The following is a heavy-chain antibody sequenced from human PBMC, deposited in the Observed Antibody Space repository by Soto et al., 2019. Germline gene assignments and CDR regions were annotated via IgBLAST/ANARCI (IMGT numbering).Heavy chain of an antibody. J-gene: IGHJ4*02. CDR1: GGSISSGAYY. CDR3: ARIKGGAAGNFDY. CDR2: IYYSGST. Sequence: PLSLTCTVSGGSISSGAYYWTWIRQHPGKGLEWIGYIYYSGSTYYNPSLESRVTMSVDTSNNQFSLKLSSVTAADTAVYCCARIKGGAAGNFDYWGQGTLVTVSS. V-gene: IGHV4-31*03. D-gene: IGHD6-13*01.